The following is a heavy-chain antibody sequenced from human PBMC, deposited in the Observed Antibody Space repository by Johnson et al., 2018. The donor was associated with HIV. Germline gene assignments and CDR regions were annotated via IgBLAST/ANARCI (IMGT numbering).Heavy chain of an antibody. V-gene: IGHV3-7*03. D-gene: IGHD6-19*01. J-gene: IGHJ3*02. CDR3: ARGVGGAGDDAFDI. CDR2: IKQDGSEK. CDR1: GFTFDDYG. Sequence: VQLVESGGGVVRPGGSLRLSCAASGFTFDDYGMSWVRQAPGKGLEWVANIKQDGSEKYYVDSVKGRLTISRDNAKNSLYLQMNSLRAEDTALYYCARGVGGAGDDAFDIWGQGTMVTVSS.